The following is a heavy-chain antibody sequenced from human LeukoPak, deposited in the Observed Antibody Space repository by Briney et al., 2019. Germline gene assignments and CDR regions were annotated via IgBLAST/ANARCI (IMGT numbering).Heavy chain of an antibody. D-gene: IGHD3-9*01. J-gene: IGHJ4*02. CDR3: ARAQQVLRYFYY. CDR2: INHSGST. V-gene: IGHV4-34*01. CDR1: GGSFSGYY. Sequence: SETLSLTCAVYGGSFSGYYWSWIPQPPGKGLEWIGEINHSGSTNYNPSLKSRVTISVDTSKNQFSLKLSSVTAADTAVYYCARAQQVLRYFYYWGQGTLVTVSS.